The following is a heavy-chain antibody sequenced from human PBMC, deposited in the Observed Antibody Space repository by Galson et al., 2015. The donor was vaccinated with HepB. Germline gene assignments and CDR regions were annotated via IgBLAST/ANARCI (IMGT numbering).Heavy chain of an antibody. CDR1: GFTFSSYA. D-gene: IGHD4-17*01. Sequence: SLRLSCAASGFTFSSYAMHWVRQAPGKGLEWVAVISYDGSNKYYADSVKGRFTISRDNSKNTLYLQMNSLRAEDTAVYYCARDLFRLRQPPTVSHSDYYGMDVWGQGTTVTVSS. CDR2: ISYDGSNK. V-gene: IGHV3-30*04. J-gene: IGHJ6*02. CDR3: ARDLFRLRQPPTVSHSDYYGMDV.